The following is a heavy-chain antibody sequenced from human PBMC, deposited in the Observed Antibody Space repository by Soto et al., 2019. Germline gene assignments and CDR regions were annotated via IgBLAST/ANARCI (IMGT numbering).Heavy chain of an antibody. V-gene: IGHV4-34*01. D-gene: IGHD3-10*01. Sequence: SETLSLTCAVYGGSFSGYYWTWIRQPPGTGLEWIGEINHSGSTNYNPSLKSRVTISVDTSKNQFSLKLSSVTAADTAVYYCARGSLYFGITMVRGVRYFDYWGRGTLVTVSS. CDR2: INHSGST. J-gene: IGHJ4*02. CDR1: GGSFSGYY. CDR3: ARGSLYFGITMVRGVRYFDY.